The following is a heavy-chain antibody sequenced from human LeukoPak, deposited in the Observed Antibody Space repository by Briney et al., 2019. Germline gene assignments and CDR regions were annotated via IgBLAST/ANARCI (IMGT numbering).Heavy chain of an antibody. CDR2: INPNSGGT. CDR3: ARDDYGSGSYYNPFDY. V-gene: IGHV1-2*06. Sequence: ASVKVSCKASGYTFTGYYMHWVRQAPGQGPEWMGRINPNSGGTNYAQKFQGRVTMTRDTSISTAYMERSRLRSDDTAVYYCARDDYGSGSYYNPFDYWGQGTLVTVSS. J-gene: IGHJ4*02. D-gene: IGHD3-10*01. CDR1: GYTFTGYY.